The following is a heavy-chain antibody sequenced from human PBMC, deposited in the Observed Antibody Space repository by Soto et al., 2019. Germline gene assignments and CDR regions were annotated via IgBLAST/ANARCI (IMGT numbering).Heavy chain of an antibody. Sequence: SETLSLTCTVSGGFIRGSDYYWGWIRQPPGKGLEWVGNIYYSGTSYSYPSLKGRVTMSVDTSKNQLSMRLSSVTAADTAVYFFTDMREQGLPRDWGRGIMVTVSS. V-gene: IGHV4-39*01. CDR3: TDMREQGLPRD. CDR1: GGFIRGSDYY. CDR2: IYYSGTS. D-gene: IGHD6-19*01. J-gene: IGHJ4*02.